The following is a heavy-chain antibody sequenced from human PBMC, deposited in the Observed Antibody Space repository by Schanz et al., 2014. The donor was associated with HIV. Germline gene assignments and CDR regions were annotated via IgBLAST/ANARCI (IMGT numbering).Heavy chain of an antibody. CDR3: ASREFGVYYYGMDV. CDR1: EGTFRHFG. D-gene: IGHD3-16*01. CDR2: IIPIFDTP. J-gene: IGHJ6*02. Sequence: QVQLVQSGTEVKKPGSSVKVSCNPSEGTFRHFGLSWVRQAPGQGLEWMGGIIPIFDTPNYAQKFQGRVTITADKSTSTAYMELSSLRSDDTAVYYCASREFGVYYYGMDVWGQGTMVTVSS. V-gene: IGHV1-69*06.